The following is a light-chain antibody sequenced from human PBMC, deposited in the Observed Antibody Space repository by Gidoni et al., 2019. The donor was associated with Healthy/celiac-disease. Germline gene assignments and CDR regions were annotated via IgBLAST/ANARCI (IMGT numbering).Light chain of an antibody. Sequence: EIVLTQSPGTLSLSPGERATLSCRASQSVSSSYLAWYQQKPGQAPRLLIYGASSRATGIPDRVIGSGSGTDFTLTISRLEPEDFAVYYCQQYGSSPPCSFGQGTKLEIK. CDR1: QSVSSSY. J-gene: IGKJ2*04. CDR3: QQYGSSPPCS. CDR2: GAS. V-gene: IGKV3-20*01.